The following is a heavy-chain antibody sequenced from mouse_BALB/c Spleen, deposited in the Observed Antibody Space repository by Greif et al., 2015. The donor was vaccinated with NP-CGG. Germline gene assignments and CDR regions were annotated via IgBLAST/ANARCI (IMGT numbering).Heavy chain of an antibody. CDR3: ARVYGYGGMDY. Sequence: EVQGVESGGGLVKPGGSLKLSCAASGFTFSDYYMYWFRQTPEKRLEWVATISDGGSYTYYPDSVKGRFTISRDNAKNNLYLQMSSLKSEDTAMYYCARVYGYGGMDYWGQGTSVTVSS. CDR2: ISDGGSYT. CDR1: GFTFSDYY. V-gene: IGHV5-4*02. D-gene: IGHD2-2*01. J-gene: IGHJ4*01.